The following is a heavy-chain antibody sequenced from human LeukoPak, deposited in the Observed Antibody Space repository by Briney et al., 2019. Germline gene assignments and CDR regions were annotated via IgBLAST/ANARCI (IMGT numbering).Heavy chain of an antibody. CDR1: GFTLSDYS. D-gene: IGHD1-1*01. V-gene: IGHV3-48*01. J-gene: IGHJ4*02. CDR3: ARGPYKYVISANPDY. Sequence: GGSLRLSCAASGFTLSDYSMNWVRQATGKWLEWVSYISCIGATIYYADSVKGRFTISRDNAKNSLFLQMNSLRAEDTAVYYCARGPYKYVISANPDYWGQGTLVTVSS. CDR2: ISCIGATI.